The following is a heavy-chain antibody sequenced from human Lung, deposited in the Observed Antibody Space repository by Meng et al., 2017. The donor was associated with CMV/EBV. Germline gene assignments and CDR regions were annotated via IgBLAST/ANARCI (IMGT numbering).Heavy chain of an antibody. J-gene: IGHJ6*04. CDR1: GFTVRNNY. CDR3: AREGYCSSTTCSSYYYYGMNV. CDR2: IYSDGYT. V-gene: IGHV3-53*01. D-gene: IGHD2-2*01. Sequence: GESLKISCAASGFTVRNNYMSWVRQAPGKGLEWVSVIYSDGYTYYADSVKGRFTISRDNSKDTLYLQMNSLRAEDTAVYYCAREGYCSSTTCSSYYYYGMNVWAKGPT.